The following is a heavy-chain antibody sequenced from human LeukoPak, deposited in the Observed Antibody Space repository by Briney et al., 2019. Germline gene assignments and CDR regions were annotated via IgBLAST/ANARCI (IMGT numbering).Heavy chain of an antibody. Sequence: SETLSLTCTVSGGSISSYYWSWIRQPPGKGLEWIGYIYYSGSNNYNPSLKSRVTISVDTSKNQFSLKLSSVTAADTAVYYCARVHSSSWYHSYYGMDVWGQGTTVTVSS. CDR2: IYYSGSN. CDR1: GGSISSYY. D-gene: IGHD6-13*01. J-gene: IGHJ6*02. V-gene: IGHV4-59*01. CDR3: ARVHSSSWYHSYYGMDV.